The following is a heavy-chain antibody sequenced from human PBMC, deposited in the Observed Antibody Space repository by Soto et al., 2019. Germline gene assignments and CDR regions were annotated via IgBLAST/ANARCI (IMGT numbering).Heavy chain of an antibody. Sequence: GASVKVSCKASGYTFTSYGISWVRQAPGQGLEWMGWISAYNGNTNYAQKLQGRVTMTTDTSTSTAYMELRSLRSDDTAVYYCARDRTAASRYFDWPRYGMDVWGQGTTVTVSS. D-gene: IGHD3-9*01. J-gene: IGHJ6*02. V-gene: IGHV1-18*04. CDR1: GYTFTSYG. CDR3: ARDRTAASRYFDWPRYGMDV. CDR2: ISAYNGNT.